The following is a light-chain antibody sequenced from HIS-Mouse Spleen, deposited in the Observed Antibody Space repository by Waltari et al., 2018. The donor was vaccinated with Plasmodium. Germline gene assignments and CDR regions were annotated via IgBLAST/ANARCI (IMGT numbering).Light chain of an antibody. J-gene: IGLJ2*01. CDR1: SWQSSYA. CDR3: QTWGTGMGV. CDR2: LNSDGSH. V-gene: IGLV4-69*01. Sequence: QLVLTQSPSASASLGASVKLTCTLSSWQSSYATAWPQQQPEKGPRDSMKLNSDGSHSKGDGIPDRFSGSSSGAERYLTISSLQSEDEADYYCQTWGTGMGVFGGGTKLTVL.